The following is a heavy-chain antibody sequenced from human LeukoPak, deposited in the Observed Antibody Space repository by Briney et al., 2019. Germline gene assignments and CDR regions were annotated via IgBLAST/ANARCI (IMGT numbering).Heavy chain of an antibody. V-gene: IGHV3-7*02. CDR1: GFTFSSYW. J-gene: IGHJ4*02. CDR3: ARGPFYYDSSGGDY. CDR2: IKQDGSEK. D-gene: IGHD3-22*01. Sequence: PGGSLRLSCAASGFTFSSYWVSWVRQAPGKGLEWVANIKQDGSEKYYVDSVKGRFTISRDNAKNSLYLQMNSLRAEDTAVYYCARGPFYYDSSGGDYWGQGTLVTVSS.